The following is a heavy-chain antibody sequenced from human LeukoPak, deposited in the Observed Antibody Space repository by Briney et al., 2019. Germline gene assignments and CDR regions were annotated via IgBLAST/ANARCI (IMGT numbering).Heavy chain of an antibody. V-gene: IGHV1-18*04. CDR1: GYTFTSYG. J-gene: IGHJ4*02. CDR2: ISTYNGNT. Sequence: GASVKLSCKASGYTFTSYGISWVWQAQGQGIELMGWISTYNGNTNYAQKLQGRVTMTTDTSTSTAYMELRSLRSDDTAVYYCARAGTFLRYFDWLPYDYWGQGTLVTVSS. D-gene: IGHD3-9*01. CDR3: ARAGTFLRYFDWLPYDY.